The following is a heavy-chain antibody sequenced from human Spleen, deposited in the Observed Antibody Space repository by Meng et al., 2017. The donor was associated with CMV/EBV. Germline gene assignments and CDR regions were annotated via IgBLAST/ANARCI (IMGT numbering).Heavy chain of an antibody. D-gene: IGHD1-14*01. Sequence: GSLRLSCIVHGASANTFRNNFWTWMRQPPGGRLEWIGEINHSGSATYNPSLKSRVTISVDTSKNQFSLKVSSVTAADTAVYYCARLEENRGPLDTFDIWGQGTMVTVSS. CDR2: INHSGSA. V-gene: IGHV4-34*01. J-gene: IGHJ3*02. CDR1: GASANTFRNNF. CDR3: ARLEENRGPLDTFDI.